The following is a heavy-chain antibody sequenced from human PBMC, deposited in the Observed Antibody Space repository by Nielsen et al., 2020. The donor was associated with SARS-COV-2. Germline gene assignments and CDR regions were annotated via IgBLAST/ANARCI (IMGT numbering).Heavy chain of an antibody. V-gene: IGHV3-11*05. CDR2: ISSSSYT. CDR3: ARDRLRGYSYGTGDY. J-gene: IGHJ4*02. CDR1: GFTFSDYY. Sequence: GESLKISCAASGFTFSDYYMSWIRQAPGKGLEWVSYISSSSYTNYADSVKGRFTISRDNAKNSLYLQMNSLRAEDTAVYYCARDRLRGYSYGTGDYWGQGTLVTVSS. D-gene: IGHD5-18*01.